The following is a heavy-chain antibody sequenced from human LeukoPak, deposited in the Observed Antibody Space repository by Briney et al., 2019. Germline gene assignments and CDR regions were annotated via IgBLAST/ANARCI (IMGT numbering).Heavy chain of an antibody. J-gene: IGHJ6*02. V-gene: IGHV3-66*01. CDR1: GFTVSSNY. CDR2: FYSGGIT. Sequence: PGGSLRLSCAASGFTVSSNYMTWIRQAPGKRLEWVSVFYSGGITLYEDSMRGRFTISRDNTKNTMYFQMNNLRAEDTAVYFCAREELWAADGPASYYCFALDVWGQGTTVTVSS. CDR3: AREELWAADGPASYYCFALDV. D-gene: IGHD3-16*01.